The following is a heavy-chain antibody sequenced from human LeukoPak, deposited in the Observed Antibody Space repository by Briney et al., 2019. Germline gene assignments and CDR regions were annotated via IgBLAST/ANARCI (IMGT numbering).Heavy chain of an antibody. V-gene: IGHV4-39*01. CDR3: ARQGIAAAGD. CDR1: GGSISSSSYY. CDR2: IYYSGST. Sequence: PSETLSLTCTVSGGSISSSSYYWGWIRQPPGKGLEWIGSIYYSGSTYYNPSPKSRVTISVDTSKNQFSLKLSSVTAADTAVYYCARQGIAAAGDWGQGTLVTVSS. D-gene: IGHD6-13*01. J-gene: IGHJ4*02.